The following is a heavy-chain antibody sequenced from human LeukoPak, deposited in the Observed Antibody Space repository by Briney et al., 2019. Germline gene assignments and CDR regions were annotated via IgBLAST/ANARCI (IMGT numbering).Heavy chain of an antibody. CDR2: IYSDGTT. D-gene: IGHD6-19*01. CDR1: GFIFSSYV. J-gene: IGHJ4*02. CDR3: ARLAVAYFDY. V-gene: IGHV3-66*04. Sequence: GGSLRLSCEASGFIFSSYVMNWVRQAPGKGLEWVSVIYSDGTTYYPDSVKGRFTISRDNSKNTLYLQMNDLRAEDTAVYYCARLAVAYFDYWGQGTLVTVSS.